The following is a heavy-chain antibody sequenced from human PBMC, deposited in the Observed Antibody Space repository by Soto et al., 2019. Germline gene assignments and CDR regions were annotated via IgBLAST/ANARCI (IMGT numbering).Heavy chain of an antibody. D-gene: IGHD1-1*01. J-gene: IGHJ6*02. V-gene: IGHV3-23*01. CDR2: ISGSGGSI. CDR3: AKDLGIHNNYYYYGMDV. Sequence: PGGSLRLSCAAPGFTFSSYAMSWVRQSPGKGLEWVSAISGSGGSIGYADSVKGRFTISRDNAKNSLYLQMNSLRAEDTALYYCAKDLGIHNNYYYYGMDVWGQGTTVTVSS. CDR1: GFTFSSYA.